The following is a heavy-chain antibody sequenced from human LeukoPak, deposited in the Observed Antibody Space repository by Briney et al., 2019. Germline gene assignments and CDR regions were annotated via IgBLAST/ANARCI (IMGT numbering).Heavy chain of an antibody. Sequence: GGSLRLSCAASGFTFSSYAMHWVRQAPGKGLEWVAVISYDGSNKYYADSVKGRFTISRDNSKNTLYLQMNSLRAEDTAVYYCARGLYGSSGYSYWGQGTLVTVSS. CDR2: ISYDGSNK. CDR1: GFTFSSYA. J-gene: IGHJ4*02. D-gene: IGHD3-22*01. CDR3: ARGLYGSSGYSY. V-gene: IGHV3-30-3*01.